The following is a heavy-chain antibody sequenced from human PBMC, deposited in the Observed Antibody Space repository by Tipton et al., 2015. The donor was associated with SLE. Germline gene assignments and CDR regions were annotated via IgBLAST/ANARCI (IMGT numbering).Heavy chain of an antibody. V-gene: IGHV3-53*01. CDR3: AKSGTHINYSNWGFYY. CDR2: TCAGNDDGNT. J-gene: IGHJ4*02. D-gene: IGHD4-11*01. CDR1: GFTFSNVW. Sequence: SLRLSCAASGFTFSNVWMSWVRQAPGRGLEWVSVTCAGNDDGNTHDAQSMDGRFTSSRANAKNTLYLQMNSQRAEDTAVYYCAKSGTHINYSNWGFYYWGQGILVTVSS.